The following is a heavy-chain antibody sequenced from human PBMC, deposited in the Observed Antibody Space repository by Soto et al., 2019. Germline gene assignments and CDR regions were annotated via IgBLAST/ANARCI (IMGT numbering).Heavy chain of an antibody. CDR3: ARHDAYYYDSSGSPLDY. CDR2: IYYSGST. D-gene: IGHD3-22*01. Sequence: QLQLQESGPGLVKPSETLSLTCTVSGGSISSSSYYWGWIRQPPGKGLEWIGSIYYSGSTYYNPSLKSRVTISVDTSKNQFSLKLSSVTAADTAVYYCARHDAYYYDSSGSPLDYWGQGTLVTVSS. V-gene: IGHV4-39*01. J-gene: IGHJ4*02. CDR1: GGSISSSSYY.